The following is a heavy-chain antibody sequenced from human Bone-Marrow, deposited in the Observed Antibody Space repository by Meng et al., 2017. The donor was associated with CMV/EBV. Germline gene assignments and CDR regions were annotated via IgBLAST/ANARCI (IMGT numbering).Heavy chain of an antibody. J-gene: IGHJ4*02. CDR3: ARGPSGNWNPYFDY. Sequence: SVKVSCKASGGTFSSYAISWVRQAPGQGLEWMGGIIPIFGTGNYAQKFEGRVTITTDESTSTAYMELSTLRSEDTAVYYCARGPSGNWNPYFDYWGQGTLVTVSS. D-gene: IGHD1-1*01. CDR1: GGTFSSYA. CDR2: IIPIFGTG. V-gene: IGHV1-69*05.